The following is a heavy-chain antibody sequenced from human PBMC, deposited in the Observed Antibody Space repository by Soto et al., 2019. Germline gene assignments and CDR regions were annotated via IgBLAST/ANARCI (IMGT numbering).Heavy chain of an antibody. CDR2: IKSKTDGGTT. V-gene: IGHV3-15*01. CDR3: TTGIVGATSSDY. Sequence: EVQLVESGGGLVKPGGSLKLSCAASGFTFSNAWMSWVRQAPGKGLEWVGRIKSKTDGGTTDYAAPVKGRFTISRDDSKNTLYLQMNSLKTEDTAVYYCTTGIVGATSSDYWGQGTLVTVSS. CDR1: GFTFSNAW. J-gene: IGHJ4*02. D-gene: IGHD1-26*01.